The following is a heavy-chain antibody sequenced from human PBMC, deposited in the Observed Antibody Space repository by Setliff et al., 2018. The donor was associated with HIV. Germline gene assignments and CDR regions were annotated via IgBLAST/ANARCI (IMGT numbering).Heavy chain of an antibody. J-gene: IGHJ5*02. CDR3: ARTSIRSGWGRNNWFDP. CDR1: GYSISSGYY. CDR2: IYLSGST. Sequence: SETLSLTCTVSGYSISSGYYWGWIRQTPGKGLEWIGSIYLSGSTYYNPSLKSRVTISLYTSKNQFSLKLSSVTAADTAVYYCARTSIRSGWGRNNWFDPWGQGTLVTVSS. V-gene: IGHV4-38-2*02. D-gene: IGHD6-19*01.